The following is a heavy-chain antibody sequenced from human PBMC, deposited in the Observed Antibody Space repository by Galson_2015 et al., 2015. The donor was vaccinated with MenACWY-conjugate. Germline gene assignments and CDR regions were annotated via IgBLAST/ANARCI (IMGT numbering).Heavy chain of an antibody. V-gene: IGHV3-21*01. CDR2: IDSSGSDI. Sequence: CAASGFIFSSYSMNWIRQAPGKGLEWVSSIDSSGSDIYYGDSVTGRFTNSRDSAKNSVFLQMNSLRAEDTAVYYCARGIGDYVDGSGDCWGQGTLVTVSS. CDR3: ARGIGDYVDGSGDC. D-gene: IGHD4-17*01. J-gene: IGHJ4*02. CDR1: GFIFSSYS.